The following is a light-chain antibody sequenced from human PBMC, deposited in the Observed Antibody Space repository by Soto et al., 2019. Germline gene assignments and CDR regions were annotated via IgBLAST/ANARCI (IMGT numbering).Light chain of an antibody. CDR3: MQPLQSWT. J-gene: IGKJ1*01. Sequence: DMVMTQTPLSLSVTPGEPGYIPCKASGSLLHSDGQTYLYWFLQKPGPPPQLLIYEVSNRLSWVPDRFSGSGSGTDFTPKISSVEAEDVGVYYCMQPLQSWTFCQGTKVDIK. V-gene: IGKV2D-29*01. CDR1: GSLLHSDGQTY. CDR2: EVS.